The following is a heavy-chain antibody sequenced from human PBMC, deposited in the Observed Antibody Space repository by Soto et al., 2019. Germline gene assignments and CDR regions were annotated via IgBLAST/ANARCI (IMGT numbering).Heavy chain of an antibody. J-gene: IGHJ6*02. CDR3: ARDVEDIVVVPGPPRGYCYYYGMDV. Sequence: QVHLVQSGAEVKKPGSSVKVSCKASGGTFSSYAISWVRQAPGQGLEWMGGIIPIFGTANYAQKFQGRVTITADESTSTAYMGLSILRSEDTAVYYCARDVEDIVVVPGPPRGYCYYYGMDVWGQGTTVTVSS. CDR1: GGTFSSYA. V-gene: IGHV1-69*01. D-gene: IGHD2-2*01. CDR2: IIPIFGTA.